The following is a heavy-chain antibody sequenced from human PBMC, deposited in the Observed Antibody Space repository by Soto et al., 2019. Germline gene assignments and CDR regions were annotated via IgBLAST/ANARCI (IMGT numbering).Heavy chain of an antibody. D-gene: IGHD2-15*01. J-gene: IGHJ4*01. CDR2: IKSKNDGGTT. CDR3: AADLPGHGGGYEFDY. Sequence: EVQLVESGGDLVKPGGPLRLSCAASGFTFITARMNWVRQAPGKGLEWVGRIKSKNDGGTTDYAAPVKGRFTISRDDSKNTVYLQMNSLRAEDTALYYCAADLPGHGGGYEFDYWGQGTPVTVSS. V-gene: IGHV3-15*07. CDR1: GFTFITAR.